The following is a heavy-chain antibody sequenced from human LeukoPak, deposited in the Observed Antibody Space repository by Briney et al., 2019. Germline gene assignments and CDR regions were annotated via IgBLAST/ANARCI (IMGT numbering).Heavy chain of an antibody. CDR2: IGGSGGST. J-gene: IGHJ4*02. V-gene: IGHV3-23*01. CDR3: AKDFGNCINGVCYGTPFDY. Sequence: PGGSLRLSCAASGFSFSSYAMSWVRQAAGKGLEWVPGIGGSGGSTYYADSVKGRFTISRDNSKNTLCLQMNSLRAEDTAVYYCAKDFGNCINGVCYGTPFDYWGQGTLVTVSS. D-gene: IGHD2-8*01. CDR1: GFSFSSYA.